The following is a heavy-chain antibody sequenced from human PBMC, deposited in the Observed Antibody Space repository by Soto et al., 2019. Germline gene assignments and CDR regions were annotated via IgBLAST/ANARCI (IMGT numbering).Heavy chain of an antibody. V-gene: IGHV5-51*01. J-gene: IGHJ4*02. D-gene: IGHD4-17*01. CDR3: ARHFSPNDYGDYGLFFDY. CDR2: IYPGDSDT. Sequence: GESLKISCKGSGYSFTSYWIGWVRQMPGKGLEWMGIIYPGDSDTRYSPSFQGQVTISADKSISTAYLQWSSLKASDTAMYYCARHFSPNDYGDYGLFFDYWGQGTLVTVSS. CDR1: GYSFTSYW.